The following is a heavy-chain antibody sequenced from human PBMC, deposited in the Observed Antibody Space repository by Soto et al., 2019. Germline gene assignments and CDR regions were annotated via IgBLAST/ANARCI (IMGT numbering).Heavy chain of an antibody. CDR2: INPNSGGT. CDR1: GYTFTGYY. D-gene: IGHD4-4*01. Sequence: ASVKVSCKASGYTFTGYYMHWVRQAPGQGLEWMGWINPNSGGTNYAQKFQGRVTMTRDTSISTAYMELSRLRSDDTAVYYCARDFHDDYSNYVGWFDPWGQGTLVTGSS. V-gene: IGHV1-2*02. J-gene: IGHJ5*02. CDR3: ARDFHDDYSNYVGWFDP.